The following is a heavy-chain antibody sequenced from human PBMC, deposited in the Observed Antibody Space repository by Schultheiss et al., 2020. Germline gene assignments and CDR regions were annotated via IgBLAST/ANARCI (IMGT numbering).Heavy chain of an antibody. CDR2: VYYSGST. V-gene: IGHV4-31*03. Sequence: SQTLSLTCTVSGGSISSGGYYWSSIRQHPGKGLEWIGYVYYSGSTYYNPSLKSRVTISVDTSKNQFSQMLYSVTAAETAVYYCARDQDGYDICGYYLGYWGQGTLVTVSS. D-gene: IGHD3-22*01. J-gene: IGHJ4*02. CDR3: ARDQDGYDICGYYLGY. CDR1: GGSISSGGYY.